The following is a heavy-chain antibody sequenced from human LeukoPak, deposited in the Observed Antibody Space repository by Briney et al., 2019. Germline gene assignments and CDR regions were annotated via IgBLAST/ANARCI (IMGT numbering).Heavy chain of an antibody. D-gene: IGHD2-2*01. CDR3: AKSSSRYYYYDMDV. J-gene: IGHJ6*02. V-gene: IGHV3-23*01. Sequence: GGSLRLSCAASGFTFSSYGMHWVRQAPGKGLEWVSGVSDSGDYTYYADSVKGQFTISRDNSKNTVYLQMNSLRAEDTAVYYCAKSSSRYYYYDMDVWGQGTTVTVSS. CDR2: VSDSGDYT. CDR1: GFTFSSYG.